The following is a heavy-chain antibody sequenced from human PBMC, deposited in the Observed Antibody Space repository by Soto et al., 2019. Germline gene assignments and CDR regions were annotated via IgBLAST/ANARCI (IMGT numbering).Heavy chain of an antibody. CDR3: ASLYSSSPYFDN. D-gene: IGHD6-13*01. CDR1: GFTFSDHY. J-gene: IGHJ4*02. Sequence: EVQLVESGGGLVQPGGSLRLSCAVSGFTFSDHYMDWVRQAPGKGLEWVGRTRNKANSYTTEYAASVKGRFTISRDDSKNSLDRQMNSLKTEDTAVYYCASLYSSSPYFDNWGQGTLVTVSS. CDR2: TRNKANSYTT. V-gene: IGHV3-72*01.